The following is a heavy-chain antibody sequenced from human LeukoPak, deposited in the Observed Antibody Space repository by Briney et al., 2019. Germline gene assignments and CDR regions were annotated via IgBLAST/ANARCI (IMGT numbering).Heavy chain of an antibody. Sequence: GGSLRLSCAASGFTFSSYGMHWVRQAPGKGLEWVAFIRYDGSNKYYADSVKGRFTISRDNSKNTLYLQMNSLRAEDTAVYYCAKLHIVSSSSWYVEDYWGQGTLVTVSS. CDR3: AKLHIVSSSSWYVEDY. D-gene: IGHD6-13*01. CDR1: GFTFSSYG. V-gene: IGHV3-30*02. CDR2: IRYDGSNK. J-gene: IGHJ4*02.